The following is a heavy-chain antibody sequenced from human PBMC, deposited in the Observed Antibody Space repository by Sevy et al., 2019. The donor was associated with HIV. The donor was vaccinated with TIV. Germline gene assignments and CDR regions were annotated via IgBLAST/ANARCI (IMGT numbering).Heavy chain of an antibody. CDR1: GGSISSSNW. CDR3: ARVRYCTGGVCYTGGSTFDI. D-gene: IGHD2-8*02. J-gene: IGHJ3*02. V-gene: IGHV4-4*02. Sequence: SETLSLTCAVSGGSISSSNWWSWVRQPPGKGLEGIGEIYHSGSTNYNPSLKSRVTISVDKSKNQFSLKLSSVTAADTAVYYCARVRYCTGGVCYTGGSTFDIWGQGTMVTVSS. CDR2: IYHSGST.